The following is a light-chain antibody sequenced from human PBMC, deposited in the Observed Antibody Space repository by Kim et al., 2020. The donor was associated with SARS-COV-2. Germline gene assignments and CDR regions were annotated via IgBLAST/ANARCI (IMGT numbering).Light chain of an antibody. V-gene: IGKV3-20*01. CDR2: GAS. J-gene: IGKJ5*01. CDR1: QSVSSSS. CDR3: QQYGSSPIT. Sequence: EIVLTQSPGTLSLSPGERATLSCRASQSVSSSSIGWYQQKRGQAPRLLIYGASSRASGIPDRFSGSGSGTDFTLTISRLEPEDFEVYYCQQYGSSPITFGQGTRLAIK.